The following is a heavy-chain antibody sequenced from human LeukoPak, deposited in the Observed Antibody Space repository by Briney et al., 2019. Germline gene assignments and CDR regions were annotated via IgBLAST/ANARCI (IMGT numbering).Heavy chain of an antibody. CDR2: IGPSSGDI. CDR3: ARDRGARGRGLA. V-gene: IGHV3-21*01. D-gene: IGHD3-10*01. Sequence: GRSLRLSCAASGFTFRIYSMNWVRQAPGTGLEWVSSIGPSSGDIYYADSVKGRFTISRDNDKNSLYLQMNSLRAEDTAVYYCARDRGARGRGLAWGQGTQVTVSS. CDR1: GFTFRIYS. J-gene: IGHJ5*02.